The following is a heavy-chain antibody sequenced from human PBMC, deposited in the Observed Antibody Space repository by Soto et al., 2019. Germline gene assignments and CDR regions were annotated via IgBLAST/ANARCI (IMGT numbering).Heavy chain of an antibody. V-gene: IGHV4-59*11. Sequence: QVQLQESGPGLVKPSETLSLTCSVSGGSMSNHYWSGIRQPPGKGLEWIGYIYYNGNTNYNPSLKSRVTMSVDTSRNQISLKLTTVTAADTAVYYCTRANWYSEYWGQGTLVTVSS. CDR1: GGSMSNHY. CDR3: TRANWYSEY. J-gene: IGHJ4*02. D-gene: IGHD7-27*01. CDR2: IYYNGNT.